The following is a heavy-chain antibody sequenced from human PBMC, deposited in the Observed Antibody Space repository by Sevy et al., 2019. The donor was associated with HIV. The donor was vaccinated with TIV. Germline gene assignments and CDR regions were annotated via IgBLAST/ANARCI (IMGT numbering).Heavy chain of an antibody. D-gene: IGHD2-15*01. V-gene: IGHV3-30-3*01. J-gene: IGHJ4*02. Sequence: GGSLRLSCAASGFTFSSYAMHWVRQAPGKGLEWVAVISYDGSNKYYADSVKGRFTISRDNSKNTLYLQMNSLRAEDTAVYYCARDLHCSGGSCYSRLYWGQGTLVTVSS. CDR3: ARDLHCSGGSCYSRLY. CDR2: ISYDGSNK. CDR1: GFTFSSYA.